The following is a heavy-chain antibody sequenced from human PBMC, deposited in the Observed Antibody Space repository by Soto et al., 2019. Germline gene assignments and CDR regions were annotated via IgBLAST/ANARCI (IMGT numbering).Heavy chain of an antibody. Sequence: ASVKVSCEASGYTFTSYGISWVRQAPGQGLEGMGWISAYNGNTNYAQKLQGRVTMTTDTSTSTAYMELRSLRSDDTAVYYCARDMEWLRPDSKVFYDYYGMDLWGQVT. J-gene: IGHJ6*02. CDR3: ARDMEWLRPDSKVFYDYYGMDL. V-gene: IGHV1-18*04. D-gene: IGHD5-12*01. CDR1: GYTFTSYG. CDR2: ISAYNGNT.